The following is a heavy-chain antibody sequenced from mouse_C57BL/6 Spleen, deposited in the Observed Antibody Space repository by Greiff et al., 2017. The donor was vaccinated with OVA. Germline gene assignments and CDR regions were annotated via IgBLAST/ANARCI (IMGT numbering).Heavy chain of an antibody. CDR2: INYDGSST. V-gene: IGHV5-16*01. Sequence: VQLKESEGGLVQPGSSMKLSCTASGFTFSDYYMAWVRQVPEKGLEWVANINYDGSSTYYLDSLKSRFIISRDNAKNILYLQMSSLKSEDTATYYCARGGGGSHFDYWGQGTTLTVSS. CDR1: GFTFSDYY. J-gene: IGHJ2*01. CDR3: ARGGGGSHFDY. D-gene: IGHD1-1*01.